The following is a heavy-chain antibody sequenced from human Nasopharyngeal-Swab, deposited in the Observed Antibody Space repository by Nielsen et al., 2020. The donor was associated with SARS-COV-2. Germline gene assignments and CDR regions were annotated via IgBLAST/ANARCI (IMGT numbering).Heavy chain of an antibody. CDR2: IWYDGSNK. Sequence: WIRQPPGKGLEWVAVIWYDGSNKYYADSVKGRFTISRDNSENTLYLQMISLRADDTAVYYCAREAGYCSGGSCYSGPFDYWGQGTLVTVSS. J-gene: IGHJ4*02. CDR3: AREAGYCSGGSCYSGPFDY. D-gene: IGHD2-15*01. V-gene: IGHV3-33*01.